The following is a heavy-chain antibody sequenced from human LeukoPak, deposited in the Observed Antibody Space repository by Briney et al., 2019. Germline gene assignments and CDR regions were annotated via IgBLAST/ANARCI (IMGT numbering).Heavy chain of an antibody. V-gene: IGHV4-59*01. CDR3: ARAPNYGDPIDY. Sequence: PSETLSLTCTVSGGSISNYYWSWIRQPPGKGLEWIRYIYYSGSTNYNPSLKSRVTISVDTSKNQFSLKLNSVTAADTAVYYCARAPNYGDPIDYWGQGTLVTVSS. CDR2: IYYSGST. D-gene: IGHD4-17*01. CDR1: GGSISNYY. J-gene: IGHJ4*02.